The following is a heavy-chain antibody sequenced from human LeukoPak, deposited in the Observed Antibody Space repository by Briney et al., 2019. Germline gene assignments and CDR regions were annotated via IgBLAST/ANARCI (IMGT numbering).Heavy chain of an antibody. Sequence: PSETLSLTCAVYGGSFSGYYWSWIRQPPGKGLEWIGEINHSASTNYNPSLKSRVTISVDTSKNQFFLKLTSVTAADTAVYYCARDGDSGGWFDSWGQGALVTVSS. CDR1: GGSFSGYY. CDR3: ARDGDSGGWFDS. V-gene: IGHV4-34*01. D-gene: IGHD6-25*01. CDR2: INHSAST. J-gene: IGHJ5*01.